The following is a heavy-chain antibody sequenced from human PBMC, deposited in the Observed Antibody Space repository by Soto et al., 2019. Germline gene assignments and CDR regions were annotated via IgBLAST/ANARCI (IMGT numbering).Heavy chain of an antibody. CDR3: ARVFSDSSSFFDP. D-gene: IGHD6-13*01. CDR2: IYYSGST. CDR1: GGAISRGNYY. V-gene: IGHV4-31*03. Sequence: QVQLQESGPGLVKPSQTLSLTCTVSGGAISRGNYYWSWIRQHPGKGLEWIGYIYYSGSTSYHPSLKSRVTISVDTSKNHFSLKLSSVTAADTAVYYCARVFSDSSSFFDPWGQGTLVTVSS. J-gene: IGHJ5*02.